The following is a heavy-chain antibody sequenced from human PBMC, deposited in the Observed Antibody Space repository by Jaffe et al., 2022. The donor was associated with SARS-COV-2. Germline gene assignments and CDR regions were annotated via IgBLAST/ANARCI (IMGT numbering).Heavy chain of an antibody. V-gene: IGHV1-2*02. CDR1: GYTFTGYY. J-gene: IGHJ4*02. Sequence: QVQLVQSGAEVKKPGASVKVSCKASGYTFTGYYMHWVRQAPGQGLEWMGWINPNSGGTNYAQKFQGRVTMTRDTSISTAYMELSRLRSDDTAVYYCARDFSFIYSSSEISVDGPTDYWGQGTLVTVSS. CDR2: INPNSGGT. D-gene: IGHD6-6*01. CDR3: ARDFSFIYSSSEISVDGPTDY.